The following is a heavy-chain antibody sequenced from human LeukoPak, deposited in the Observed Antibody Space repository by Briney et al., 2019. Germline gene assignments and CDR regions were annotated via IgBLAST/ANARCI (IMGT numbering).Heavy chain of an antibody. CDR3: ARWGVHSGPSRHAFDI. CDR2: INPSGGST. V-gene: IGHV1-46*01. Sequence: GASVKVSCKASGYTFTSYYMHWVRQAPGQGLEWMGIINPSGGSTSYAQKFQGRVTMTRDMSTSTVYVELSSLRSEDTAVYYCARWGVHSGPSRHAFDIWGQGTMVTVSS. D-gene: IGHD3-16*01. CDR1: GYTFTSYY. J-gene: IGHJ3*02.